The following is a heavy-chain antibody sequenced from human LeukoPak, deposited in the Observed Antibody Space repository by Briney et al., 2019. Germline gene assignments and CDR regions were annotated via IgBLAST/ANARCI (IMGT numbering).Heavy chain of an antibody. D-gene: IGHD6-13*01. CDR2: ISWNSASV. V-gene: IGHV3-9*01. CDR1: GFRFDDYG. CDR3: AKDYGYSSSWYDY. Sequence: GGSLRLSCEASGFRFDDYGMHWVRQAPGKGRGGASTISWNSASVGYVDSVKGRFNISRDNAKKTLYLQMNSLRPEDTALYYCAKDYGYSSSWYDYWGQGTLVTVSS. J-gene: IGHJ4*02.